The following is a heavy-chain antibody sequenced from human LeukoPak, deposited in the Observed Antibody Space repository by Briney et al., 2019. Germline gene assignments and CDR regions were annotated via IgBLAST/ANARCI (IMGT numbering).Heavy chain of an antibody. CDR3: ATGAEMDRGVIINGHLDY. CDR1: GFTFSTYW. CDR2: INQYGNEK. D-gene: IGHD3-10*01. Sequence: GGSLRLSCAASGFTFSTYWMNWVRQAPGKGLEWVANINQYGNEKYYVDYVKGRFTISRDNDKNSLYLEMNSLRAEDTAVYYCATGAEMDRGVIINGHLDYWGQGTLVTASS. V-gene: IGHV3-7*01. J-gene: IGHJ4*02.